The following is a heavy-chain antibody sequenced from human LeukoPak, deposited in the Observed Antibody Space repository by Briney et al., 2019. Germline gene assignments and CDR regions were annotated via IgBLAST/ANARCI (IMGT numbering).Heavy chain of an antibody. J-gene: IGHJ4*02. CDR1: GYTFTDYY. V-gene: IGHV1-2*06. CDR3: ARGTSSSPYYFDY. CDR2: INPKSGGS. D-gene: IGHD2-2*01. Sequence: GASVKVSCKASGYTFTDYYMHWVRQAPAQGLEWMGRINPKSGGSNYAQSFQGRVTMTRDTSINTAYMELSGLRSDDTAVYYCARGTSSSPYYFDYWGQGTLVTVSS.